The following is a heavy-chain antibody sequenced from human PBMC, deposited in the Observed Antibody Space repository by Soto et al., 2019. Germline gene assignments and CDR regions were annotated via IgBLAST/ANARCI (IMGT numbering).Heavy chain of an antibody. CDR2: IYYSRIP. J-gene: IGHJ5*01. V-gene: IGHV4-31*03. D-gene: IGHD2-21*02. Sequence: PSETLSLTSTASCGSINSKGSYCICIPQHPGNVLEWLGLIYYSRIPHYHPPLKTRLTISVHTSKIQFSLRLTSVTAADTAVYYCARVYLGYRGLPDCYTGFWDSWGRGSLATVSS. CDR3: ARVYLGYRGLPDCYTGFWDS. CDR1: CGSINSKGSY.